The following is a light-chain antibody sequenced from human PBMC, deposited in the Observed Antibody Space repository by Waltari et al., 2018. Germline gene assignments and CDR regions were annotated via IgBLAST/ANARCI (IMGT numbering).Light chain of an antibody. J-gene: IGLJ3*02. CDR2: DLN. CDR1: SPDSGGYHY. V-gene: IGLV2-14*03. CDR3: SSYTTSGTWV. Sequence: QSALTQPASVPGPPGPSITISCTGPSPDSGGYHYVSWCQQHPGKAPKLMIYDLNIRPSGISNRFSGSKSGNTASLTISGLQAEDEADYYCSSYTTSGTWVFGGGTKLAVL.